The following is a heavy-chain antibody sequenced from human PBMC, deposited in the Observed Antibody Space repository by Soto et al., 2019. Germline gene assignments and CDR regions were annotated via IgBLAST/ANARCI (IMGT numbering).Heavy chain of an antibody. V-gene: IGHV4-31*03. D-gene: IGHD6-19*01. CDR2: IYYSGST. Sequence: NPSVALSVTCPVSGGSVSSGGYYWSWIRQHPGKGLEWIGYIYYSGSTYYNPSLKSRVTISVDTSKNQFSLKLSSVTAADTAVYYCARFPSQWPDPHLFDYWGQGTLVPVSS. CDR3: ARFPSQWPDPHLFDY. J-gene: IGHJ4*02. CDR1: GGSVSSGGYY.